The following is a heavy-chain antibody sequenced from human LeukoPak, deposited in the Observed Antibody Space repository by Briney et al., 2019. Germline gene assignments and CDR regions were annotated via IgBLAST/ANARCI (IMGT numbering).Heavy chain of an antibody. Sequence: SGGSLRLSCAASGFTVSSNYMSWVRQAPGKGLEWVSVIYSGGSTYYADSARGRSTISRDNSKNTLYLQMNSLRAEDTAVYYCARAKWELPPGYKRTRDLSYYFDYWGQGTLVTVSS. D-gene: IGHD1-26*01. CDR3: ARAKWELPPGYKRTRDLSYYFDY. CDR1: GFTVSSNY. CDR2: IYSGGST. V-gene: IGHV3-53*01. J-gene: IGHJ4*02.